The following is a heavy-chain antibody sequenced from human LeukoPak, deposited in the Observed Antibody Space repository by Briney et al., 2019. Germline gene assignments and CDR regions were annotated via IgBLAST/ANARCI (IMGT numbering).Heavy chain of an antibody. CDR2: INHSGST. CDR1: GGSISSGSYY. V-gene: IGHV4-39*07. Sequence: SETLSLTCTVSGGSISSGSYYWSWIRQPPGKGLEWIGEINHSGSTNYNPSLKSRVTISVDTSKNQFSLKLSSVTAADTAVYYCARGSDYYYYMDVWGKGTTVTISS. J-gene: IGHJ6*03. CDR3: ARGSDYYYYMDV.